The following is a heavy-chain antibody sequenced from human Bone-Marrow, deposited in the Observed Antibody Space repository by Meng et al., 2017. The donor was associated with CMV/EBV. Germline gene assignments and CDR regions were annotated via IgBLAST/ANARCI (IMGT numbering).Heavy chain of an antibody. V-gene: IGHV3-53*01. D-gene: IGHD3-22*01. CDR3: ARDGHSSVDY. CDR2: IYSGGST. CDR1: GFTVSSNY. J-gene: IGHJ4*02. Sequence: GEPLKIPGAASGFTVSSNYTSWVRQAPGKGLEWVSVIYSGGSTYYADSVKGRFTISRDNSKNTLYLQMNSLRAEDTAVYYCARDGHSSVDYWGQGTLVTFSS.